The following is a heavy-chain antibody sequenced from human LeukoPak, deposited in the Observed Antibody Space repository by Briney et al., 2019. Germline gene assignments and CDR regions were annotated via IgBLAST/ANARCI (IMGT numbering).Heavy chain of an antibody. CDR3: ARGYDFWSGYYGVGWFDP. CDR1: GGSISSYY. V-gene: IGHV4-59*01. J-gene: IGHJ5*02. D-gene: IGHD3-3*01. CDR2: IYYSGST. Sequence: SETLSLTCTVSGGSISSYYWGWIRQPPGKGLEWIGYIYYSGSTNYNPSLKSRVTISVDTSKNQFSLKLSSVTAADTAVYYCARGYDFWSGYYGVGWFDPWGQGTLVTVSS.